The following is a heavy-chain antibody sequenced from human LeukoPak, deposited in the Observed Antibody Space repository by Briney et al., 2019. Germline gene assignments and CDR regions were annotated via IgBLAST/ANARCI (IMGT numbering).Heavy chain of an antibody. CDR1: GGSFSGYY. D-gene: IGHD6-13*01. J-gene: IGHJ4*02. CDR3: ARAAAGTLGIFDY. CDR2: INHSGST. V-gene: IGHV4-34*01. Sequence: PSETLSLTCAVYGGSFSGYYWSWVRQPPGKGLEWIGEINHSGSTNYNPSLKSRVTISVDTSKNQFSLKLSSVTAADTAVYYCARAAAGTLGIFDYWGQGTLVTVPS.